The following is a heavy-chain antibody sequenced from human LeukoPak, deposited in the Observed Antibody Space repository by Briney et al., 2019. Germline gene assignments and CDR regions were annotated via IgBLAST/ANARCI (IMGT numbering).Heavy chain of an antibody. Sequence: ASVKVSCKASGYTFTSYDISWVRQATGQGLEWMGWMNPNSGNTGYAQKFQGRVTMTRNTSISTAYMELSSLRSEDTAVYYCARGERGSSAIDYWGQGTLVTVSS. CDR3: ARGERGSSAIDY. J-gene: IGHJ4*02. V-gene: IGHV1-8*01. CDR2: MNPNSGNT. CDR1: GYTFTSYD. D-gene: IGHD6-6*01.